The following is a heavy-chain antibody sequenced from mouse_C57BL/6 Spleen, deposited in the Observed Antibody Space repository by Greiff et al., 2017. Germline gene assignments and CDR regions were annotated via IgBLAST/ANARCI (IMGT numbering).Heavy chain of an antibody. V-gene: IGHV5-4*01. CDR1: GFTFSSYA. D-gene: IGHD3-2*02. CDR2: ISDGGSYT. J-gene: IGHJ2*01. Sequence: EVKLVESGGGLVKPGGSLKLSCAASGFTFSSYAMSWVRQTPEKRLEWVATISDGGSYTYYPDNVKGRFTISRDNAKNNLYLQMSHLKSEDTAMYYCARDGSGHYFDYWGQGTTLTVSS. CDR3: ARDGSGHYFDY.